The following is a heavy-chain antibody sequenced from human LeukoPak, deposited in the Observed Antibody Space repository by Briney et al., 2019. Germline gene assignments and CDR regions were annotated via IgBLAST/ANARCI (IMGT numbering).Heavy chain of an antibody. CDR1: GYTFSSYS. CDR3: ARVVEAYCGGDCSMFDY. Sequence: GGSLRLSCAASGYTFSSYSMNWVHQAPGKGLEWVSSISSSSSYIYYADSVKGRFTISRDSSMSTLFLQMNSLRAEDTAVYYCARVVEAYCGGDCSMFDYWGQGTLVTVSS. D-gene: IGHD2-21*02. V-gene: IGHV3-21*01. J-gene: IGHJ4*02. CDR2: ISSSSSYI.